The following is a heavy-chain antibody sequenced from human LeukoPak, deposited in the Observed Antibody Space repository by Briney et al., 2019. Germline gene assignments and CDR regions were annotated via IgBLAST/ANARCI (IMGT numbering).Heavy chain of an antibody. J-gene: IGHJ6*03. V-gene: IGHV4-34*01. CDR2: INPSGTT. CDR1: GGSFSGHY. D-gene: IGHD3-10*01. CDR3: ARRYGSGSAYYYYYYMDV. Sequence: SETLSLTCAVYGGSFSGHYWSWVRQPPGKGLEWIGEINPSGTTNYNPSLKSRVTISVDTSKNQFSLKLSSVTAADTAVYYCARRYGSGSAYYYYYYMDVWGKGTTVTISS.